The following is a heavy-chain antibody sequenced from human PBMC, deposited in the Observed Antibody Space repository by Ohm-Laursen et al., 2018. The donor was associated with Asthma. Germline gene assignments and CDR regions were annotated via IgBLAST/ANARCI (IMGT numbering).Heavy chain of an antibody. Sequence: SLRLSCSAFGYTFSRYSIHWVRQIPGEGLEWVASISTASSFIYYADSVRGRFTTSRDNAKNSVYLQMNSLRAEDTALYYCARIGPEWELPGREYSLHHWGQGTQVTVSS. J-gene: IGHJ1*01. CDR2: ISTASSFI. CDR3: ARIGPEWELPGREYSLHH. D-gene: IGHD1-26*01. V-gene: IGHV3-21*01. CDR1: GYTFSRYS.